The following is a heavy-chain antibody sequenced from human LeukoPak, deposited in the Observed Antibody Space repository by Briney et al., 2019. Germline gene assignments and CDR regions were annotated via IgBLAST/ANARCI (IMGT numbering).Heavy chain of an antibody. CDR3: ARLSIQLWTPYYYYGMDV. Sequence: SETLSLTCTVSGGSVNSGSYYWSWIRQPPGKGLEWIGEINHSGSTNYNPSLKSRVTISVDTSKNQFSLKLSSVTAADTAVYYCARLSIQLWTPYYYYGMDVWGQGTTVTVSS. CDR2: INHSGST. J-gene: IGHJ6*02. CDR1: GGSVNSGSYY. V-gene: IGHV4-61*01. D-gene: IGHD5-18*01.